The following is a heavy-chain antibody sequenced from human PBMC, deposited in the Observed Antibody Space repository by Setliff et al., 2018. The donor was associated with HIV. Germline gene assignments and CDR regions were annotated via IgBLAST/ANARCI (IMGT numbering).Heavy chain of an antibody. CDR1: GITFSGYW. J-gene: IGHJ3*02. CDR3: ARERTAAWNAFDI. D-gene: IGHD6-13*01. V-gene: IGHV3-74*01. Sequence: PGGSLRLSCAASGITFSGYWVHWVRQAPGKGLVWVSRINADGSSITYADSVKGRFTVSRDNAKNTLYLQMSSLRAEDTAVYYCARERTAAWNAFDIWGQGTMVTVSS. CDR2: INADGSSI.